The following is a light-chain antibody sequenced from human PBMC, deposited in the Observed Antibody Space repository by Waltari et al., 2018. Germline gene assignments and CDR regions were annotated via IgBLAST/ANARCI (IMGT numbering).Light chain of an antibody. CDR3: QQSYSIPYT. CDR1: QSISSY. CDR2: AAS. Sequence: DIQMTQSPSSLSASVGDRVTITCPASQSISSYLNWYQQKPGKAPNLLIYAASSFQSGVPSRFSGSGSGTDFTLTISSLQPEDFATYYCQQSYSIPYTFGQGTKLEIK. V-gene: IGKV1-39*01. J-gene: IGKJ2*01.